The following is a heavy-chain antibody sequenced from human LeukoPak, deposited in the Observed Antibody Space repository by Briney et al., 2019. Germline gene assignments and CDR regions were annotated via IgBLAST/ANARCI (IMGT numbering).Heavy chain of an antibody. V-gene: IGHV4-34*01. J-gene: IGHJ5*02. CDR2: INHSGST. Sequence: SETLSLTCAVYGGSFSGYYWSWIRQPPGKGLEWIGEINHSGSTNYNPSLKSRVTISVDTSKNQFSLKLSSVTAADTAVYYCAITRNNWYDPWGQGTLVTVSS. CDR1: GGSFSGYY. CDR3: AITRNNWYDP.